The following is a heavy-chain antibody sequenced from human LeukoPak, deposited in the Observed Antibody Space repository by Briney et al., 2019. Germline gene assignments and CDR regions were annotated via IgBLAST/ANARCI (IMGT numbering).Heavy chain of an antibody. Sequence: ASVKVSCKASGLTFSNYGITWVRQATGQGLEWMGWMNPNSGNTGYAQKFQGRVTMTRNTSISTAYMELSSLRSEDTAVYYCARVKHYYYYYGMDVWGQGTTVTVSS. CDR3: ARVKHYYYYYGMDV. J-gene: IGHJ6*02. V-gene: IGHV1-8*02. CDR2: MNPNSGNT. CDR1: GLTFSNYG.